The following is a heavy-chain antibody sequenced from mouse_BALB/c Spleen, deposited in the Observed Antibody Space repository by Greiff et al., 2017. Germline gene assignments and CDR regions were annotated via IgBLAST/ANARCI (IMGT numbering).Heavy chain of an antibody. CDR2: ISYSGST. Sequence: EVMLVESGPGLVKPSQSLSLTCTVTGYSITSDYAWNWIRQFPGNKLEWMGYISYSGSTSYNPSLKSRISITRDTSKNQFFLQLNSVTTEDTATYYCASRGLLLYFDYWGQGTTLTVSS. CDR3: ASRGLLLYFDY. J-gene: IGHJ2*01. V-gene: IGHV3-2*02. CDR1: GYSITSDYA. D-gene: IGHD2-3*01.